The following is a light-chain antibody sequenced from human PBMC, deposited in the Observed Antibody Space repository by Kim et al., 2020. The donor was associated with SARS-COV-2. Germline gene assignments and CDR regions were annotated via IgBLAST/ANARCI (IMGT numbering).Light chain of an antibody. V-gene: IGLV2-23*01. CDR1: SSDVGAYNL. Sequence: GQSITISCTGTSSDVGAYNLGSLYQQYPGKSPKLMIYEGTKRPSGVSRRFSGSKSGNTASLTISGLQAEDEAVYYCCSYGGSSTFVFGTGTKVTVL. CDR2: EGT. CDR3: CSYGGSSTFV. J-gene: IGLJ1*01.